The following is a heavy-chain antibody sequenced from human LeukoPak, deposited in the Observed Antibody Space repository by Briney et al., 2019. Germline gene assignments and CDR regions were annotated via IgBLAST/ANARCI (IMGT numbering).Heavy chain of an antibody. CDR3: ASDISDRRFFY. CDR1: GGSISSSY. D-gene: IGHD3-22*01. Sequence: PSETLSLTCSVSGGSISSSYWSWIRQPSGRGLEWIGNIHYSGSTKYNPSLKSRVTISVDTSKNQFSLKLTSVTAADTAVYYCASDISDRRFFYWGQGTLVTVSS. J-gene: IGHJ4*02. CDR2: IHYSGST. V-gene: IGHV4-59*08.